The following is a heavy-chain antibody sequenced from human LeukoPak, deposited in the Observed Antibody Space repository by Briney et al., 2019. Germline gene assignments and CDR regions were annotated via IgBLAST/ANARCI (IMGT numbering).Heavy chain of an antibody. CDR1: GGSISSSSYY. J-gene: IGHJ6*03. Sequence: SETLSLTCTVSGGSISSSSYYWGWIRQPPGKGLEWIGSIYYSGSTYYNPSLKSRVTISVDTSKNQFSLKLSSVTAADTAVYYCARGSRRGVREPYYYYYYYMDVWGKGTTVTVSS. CDR2: IYYSGST. V-gene: IGHV4-39*07. D-gene: IGHD3-10*01. CDR3: ARGSRRGVREPYYYYYYYMDV.